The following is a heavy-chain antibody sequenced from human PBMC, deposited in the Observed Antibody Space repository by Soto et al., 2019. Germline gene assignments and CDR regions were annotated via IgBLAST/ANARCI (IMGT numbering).Heavy chain of an antibody. Sequence: QVQLVESGGGLVKPGGSLRLSCAASGFTFSDHFMSWIRQAPGKGLEWISYISGGASSIYYADSVKGRFTISRDNAKNSLYLQMNSLRADDTAVYYCARWRSYGGTRSFYLWGQGILVTVSS. J-gene: IGHJ5*02. V-gene: IGHV3-11*01. CDR2: ISGGASSI. CDR3: ARWRSYGGTRSFYL. CDR1: GFTFSDHF. D-gene: IGHD3-16*01.